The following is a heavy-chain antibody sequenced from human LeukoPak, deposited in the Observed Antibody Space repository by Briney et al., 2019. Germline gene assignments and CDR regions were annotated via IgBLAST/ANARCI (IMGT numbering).Heavy chain of an antibody. Sequence: PSETLSLTCTVPGGSVTDYYWSWIRQSPGKGLEWIGYIYYTGTSYNPSLKSRVTISADTSKNQFSLKLSSVTAADTAVYYCARGSRTFDYWGQGALVTVSS. J-gene: IGHJ4*02. V-gene: IGHV4-59*02. CDR3: ARGSRTFDY. CDR2: IYYTGT. CDR1: GGSVTDYY. D-gene: IGHD6-13*01.